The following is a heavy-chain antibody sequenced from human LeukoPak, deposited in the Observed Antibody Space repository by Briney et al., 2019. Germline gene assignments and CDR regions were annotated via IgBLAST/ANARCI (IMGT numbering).Heavy chain of an antibody. CDR2: MNPNSGNT. CDR1: GYTFVNFG. J-gene: IGHJ4*02. D-gene: IGHD6-19*01. V-gene: IGHV1-8*01. Sequence: ASVKVSYKASGYTFVNFGLIWVRQAPGQGLEWMGWMNPNSGNTGYAQKFQGRVTITRNTSISTAYMELSSLRSEDTAVYYCARATSGWFDYWGQGTLVTVSS. CDR3: ARATSGWFDY.